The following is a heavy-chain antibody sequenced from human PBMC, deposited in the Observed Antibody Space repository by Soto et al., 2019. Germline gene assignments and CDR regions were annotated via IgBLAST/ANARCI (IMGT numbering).Heavy chain of an antibody. D-gene: IGHD4-17*01. J-gene: IGHJ4*02. Sequence: GGSMRSSWAASGFTFSTFCITWVSQGPVKGVGWVGNIKHDGNEEYYVDCVKGRVNISRDNAKNSLYLKVSTVRAEDTAVYFCARVPRDGDYLDYWGQGTLVTVSS. CDR3: ARVPRDGDYLDY. CDR1: GFTFSTFC. CDR2: IKHDGNEE. V-gene: IGHV3-7*03.